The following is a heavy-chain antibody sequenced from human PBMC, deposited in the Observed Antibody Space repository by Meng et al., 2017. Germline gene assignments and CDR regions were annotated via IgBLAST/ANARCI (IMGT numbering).Heavy chain of an antibody. D-gene: IGHD3-22*01. CDR3: ARVPTYYYDSSGYYLFDY. CDR1: GGSFSGYY. V-gene: IGHV4-34*01. Sequence: WGQGLLKPSETLSLPCAVYGGSFSGYYWSWIRQPPGKGLEWIGEINHSGSTNYNPSLKSRVTISVDTSKNQFSLKLSSVTAADTAVYYCARVPTYYYDSSGYYLFDYWGQGTLVTVSS. J-gene: IGHJ4*02. CDR2: INHSGST.